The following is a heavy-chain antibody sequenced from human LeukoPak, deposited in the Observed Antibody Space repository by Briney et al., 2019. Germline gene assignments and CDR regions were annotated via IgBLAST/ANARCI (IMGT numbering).Heavy chain of an antibody. Sequence: PGGSLRLSCAASGFRFSEYWMSWIRQAPGKGLEWVATIKPDGNEKYYVDSVKGRFTISRDNAENSLYLQMNSLRAEDTAVYYCARRSVAGSLDYWGQGTLVTVSS. CDR1: GFRFSEYW. V-gene: IGHV3-7*01. CDR2: IKPDGNEK. CDR3: ARRSVAGSLDY. J-gene: IGHJ4*02. D-gene: IGHD6-19*01.